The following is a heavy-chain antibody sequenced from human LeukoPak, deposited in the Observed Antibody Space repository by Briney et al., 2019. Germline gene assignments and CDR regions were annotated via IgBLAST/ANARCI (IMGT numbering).Heavy chain of an antibody. J-gene: IGHJ5*02. CDR3: ARDRGVVRNWFDP. Sequence: GASVKVSCKASGGTFSRHAISWVRQAPGQGLEWMGGIIPIFGTANYAQKFQGRVTITADESTSTAYMELSSLRSEDTAVYYCARDRGVVRNWFDPWGQGTLVTASS. V-gene: IGHV1-69*13. CDR1: GGTFSRHA. CDR2: IIPIFGTA. D-gene: IGHD1-26*01.